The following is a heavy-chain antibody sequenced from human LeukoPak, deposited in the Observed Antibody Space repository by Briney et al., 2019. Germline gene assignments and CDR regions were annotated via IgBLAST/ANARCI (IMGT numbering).Heavy chain of an antibody. CDR1: GFSVSINY. D-gene: IGHD6-13*01. V-gene: IGHV3-53*01. J-gene: IGHJ3*01. CDR3: AREDWYAFHG. CDR2: IYNDGTT. Sequence: GGSLRLSYAASGFSVSINYMSWVRQAPGKGLEWVAVIYNDGTTYYADSVKGRFTISRDNSKNTLYLQMNSLRAEDTAVYYCAREDWYAFHGWGQGTMVTVSS.